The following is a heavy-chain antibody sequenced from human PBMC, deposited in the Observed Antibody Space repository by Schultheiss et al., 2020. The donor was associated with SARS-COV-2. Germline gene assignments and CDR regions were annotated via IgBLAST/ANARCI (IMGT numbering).Heavy chain of an antibody. V-gene: IGHV1-69*04. CDR2: IIPILDIT. J-gene: IGHJ4*02. Sequence: PVKVSCKTSGGAFSNYAISWVRQAPGQGLEWMGRIIPILDITNYAQKFQDRVTITADKSTSTAYMELSSLRSEDTAVYYCARGTYYDILTGYPTKYYFDCWGQGALVTVSS. CDR3: ARGTYYDILTGYPTKYYFDC. CDR1: GGAFSNYA. D-gene: IGHD3-9*01.